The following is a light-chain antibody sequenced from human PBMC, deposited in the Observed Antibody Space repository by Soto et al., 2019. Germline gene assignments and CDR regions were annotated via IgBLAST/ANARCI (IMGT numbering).Light chain of an antibody. CDR3: QQYYTTPQT. Sequence: DIVMTQSPDSLAVSLGERATINCKSSQRVLKSSNNKNYLAWHQQKPGQPPRLLIYWASTRESGVPDRFSGRGSGTDFTLTITSLQAEDVAVYCCQQYYTTPQTFGPGTTVDI. CDR1: QRVLKSSNNKNY. CDR2: WAS. V-gene: IGKV4-1*01. J-gene: IGKJ3*01.